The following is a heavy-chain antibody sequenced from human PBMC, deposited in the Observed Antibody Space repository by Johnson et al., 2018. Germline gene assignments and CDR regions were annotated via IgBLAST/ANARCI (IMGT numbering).Heavy chain of an antibody. V-gene: IGHV3-53*01. CDR1: GFTVSSNY. Sequence: VQLLESGGGLIQPGGSLRLSCAASGFTVSSNYMSWVRQAPGKGLEWGSVIYSGGSTYYADSVKGGFTISRDNSKHTLYLQMNSLRAEDTAVYYCSSPYPGGCSGGSCWDYYYYGMDVWGQVTTVTVSS. CDR3: SSPYPGGCSGGSCWDYYYYGMDV. J-gene: IGHJ6*02. D-gene: IGHD2-15*01. CDR2: IYSGGST.